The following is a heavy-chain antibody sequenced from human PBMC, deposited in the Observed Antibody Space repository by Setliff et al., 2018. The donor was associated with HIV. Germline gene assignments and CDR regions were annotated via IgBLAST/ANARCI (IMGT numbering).Heavy chain of an antibody. CDR3: ARTDWARTSYYYYYGMNV. CDR1: GVSISNYY. CDR2: MYYSGNT. D-gene: IGHD3-9*01. Sequence: PSETLSLTCTVSGVSISNYYWSWIRQPPGKGLEWIGYMYYSGNTNYNPSLKSRATISVDTSENQFSLKLSSVTAADTAVYYCARTDWARTSYYYYYGMNVWGQGTTVTVSS. J-gene: IGHJ6*02. V-gene: IGHV4-59*08.